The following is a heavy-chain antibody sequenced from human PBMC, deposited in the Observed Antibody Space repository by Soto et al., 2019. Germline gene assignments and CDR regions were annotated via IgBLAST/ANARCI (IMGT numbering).Heavy chain of an antibody. D-gene: IGHD3-16*01. Sequence: SETLSLTCTVSGGSISRSIFYWSWIRQHPGKGLEWIGHIYYNGTTYYNPTLKSRVSISVDTSKNQFSLKLSSVTAADTAVYIGGRDPLLLIGLGDPPAGGGETRVPVS. CDR3: GRDPLLLIGLGDPPA. V-gene: IGHV4-31*03. J-gene: IGHJ4*02. CDR2: IYYNGTT. CDR1: GGSISRSIFY.